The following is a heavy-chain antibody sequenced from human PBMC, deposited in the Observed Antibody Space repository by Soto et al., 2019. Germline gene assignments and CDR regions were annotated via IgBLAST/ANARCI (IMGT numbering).Heavy chain of an antibody. CDR2: IYYSGST. CDR3: AGQTAAATDY. D-gene: IGHD6-13*01. Sequence: QVQLQESGPGLVKPSQTLSLTCTVSGGSISSGGYYWSWIRQHPGKGLEWIGYIYYSGSTYYNPSRQSRVTIAVDPYKNQFSLKLSSVTAADTAVYYWAGQTAAATDYWGQGTLVTVSS. J-gene: IGHJ4*02. V-gene: IGHV4-31*03. CDR1: GGSISSGGYY.